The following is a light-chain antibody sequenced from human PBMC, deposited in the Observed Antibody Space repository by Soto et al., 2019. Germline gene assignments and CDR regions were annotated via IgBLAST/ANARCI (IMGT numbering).Light chain of an antibody. J-gene: IGLJ3*02. V-gene: IGLV1-47*02. CDR1: SGDVGGYYY. Sequence: QSVLTQPASVSGSPGQSITISCTGTSGDVGGYYYVSWYQQLPGKAPKLLIYNYNLRPSGVVDRFSGSRSGTSASLAISGLRSEDEADYYCATWDDDLTGPVFGGGTKVTVL. CDR3: ATWDDDLTGPV. CDR2: NYN.